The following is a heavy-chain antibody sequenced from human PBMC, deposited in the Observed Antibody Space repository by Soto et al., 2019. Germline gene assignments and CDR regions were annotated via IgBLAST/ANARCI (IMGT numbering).Heavy chain of an antibody. CDR3: GRGRWYYGSGIHYFDY. CDR2: INHSGST. CDR1: GGSFSGYY. J-gene: IGHJ4*02. D-gene: IGHD3-10*01. V-gene: IGHV4-34*01. Sequence: SETLSLTCAVYGGSFSGYYWSWIRQPPGKGLEWIGEINHSGSTNYNPSLKSRVTISVDTSKNQFSLKLSSVTAADTAVYYCGRGRWYYGSGIHYFDYWGQGTLVTVSS.